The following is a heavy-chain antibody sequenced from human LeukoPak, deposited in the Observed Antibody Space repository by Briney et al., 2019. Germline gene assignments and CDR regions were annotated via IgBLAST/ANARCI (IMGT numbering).Heavy chain of an antibody. D-gene: IGHD5-24*01. CDR1: GFTFSSYS. CDR2: ISSSSSYI. V-gene: IGHV3-21*01. CDR3: ARKPARWNFDY. Sequence: GGSLRLSCAASGFTFSSYSMNWVRQAPGKELEWVSSISSSSSYIYYADSVKGRFTISRDNAKNSLYLQMNSLRAEDTAVYYCARKPARWNFDYWGQGTLVTVSS. J-gene: IGHJ4*02.